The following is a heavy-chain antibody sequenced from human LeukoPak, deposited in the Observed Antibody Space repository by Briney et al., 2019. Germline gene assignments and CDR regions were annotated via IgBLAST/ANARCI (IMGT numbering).Heavy chain of an antibody. J-gene: IGHJ4*02. CDR3: ARDTAMVIPN. V-gene: IGHV3-7*01. Sequence: PGGSLRLSCAASEFTFSSYAMSWVRQAPGKGLEWVANIKQDGSEKYYVDSVKGRFTISRDNAKNSLYLQMNSLRAEDTAVYYCARDTAMVIPNWGQGTLVTVSS. CDR2: IKQDGSEK. CDR1: EFTFSSYA. D-gene: IGHD5-18*01.